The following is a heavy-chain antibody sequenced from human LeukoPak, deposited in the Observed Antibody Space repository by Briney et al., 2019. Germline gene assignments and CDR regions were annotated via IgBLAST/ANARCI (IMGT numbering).Heavy chain of an antibody. CDR2: ISAYNGNT. V-gene: IGHV1-18*01. Sequence: GESLKISCKGSGYSFTSYGISWVRQAPGQGLEWMGWISAYNGNTNYAQKLQGRVTMTTDTSTSTAYMELRSLRSDDTAVYYCARDVRGVSGYYPYYFDYWGQGTLVTVSS. CDR1: GYSFTSYG. J-gene: IGHJ4*02. D-gene: IGHD3-22*01. CDR3: ARDVRGVSGYYPYYFDY.